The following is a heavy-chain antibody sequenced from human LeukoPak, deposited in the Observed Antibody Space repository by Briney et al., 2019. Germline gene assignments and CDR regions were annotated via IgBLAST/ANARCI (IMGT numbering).Heavy chain of an antibody. CDR3: ARLVTMVRGRMDV. V-gene: IGHV1-69*13. CDR1: GGTFSSYA. Sequence: SVKVSFKASGGTFSSYAISWVRQAPGQGLEWMGGIIPIFGTANYAQKFQGRVTITADESTSTAYMELSSLRSEDTAVYYCARLVTMVRGRMDVWGQGTTVTVSS. J-gene: IGHJ6*02. D-gene: IGHD3-10*01. CDR2: IIPIFGTA.